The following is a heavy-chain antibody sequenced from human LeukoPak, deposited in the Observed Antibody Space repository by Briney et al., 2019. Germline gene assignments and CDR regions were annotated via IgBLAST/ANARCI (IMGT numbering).Heavy chain of an antibody. V-gene: IGHV3-21*04. J-gene: IGHJ4*02. CDR3: AKDRISGDGDLHLDY. CDR2: ISSSSVYI. D-gene: IGHD4-17*01. Sequence: GGSLRLSCAASGFIFNRYSMNWVRQAPGKGLEWVPSISSSSVYIYYADSVKGRFTMSRDNSKSTLYLQMNSLRAEDTAMYYCAKDRISGDGDLHLDYWGQGTLVTVSS. CDR1: GFIFNRYS.